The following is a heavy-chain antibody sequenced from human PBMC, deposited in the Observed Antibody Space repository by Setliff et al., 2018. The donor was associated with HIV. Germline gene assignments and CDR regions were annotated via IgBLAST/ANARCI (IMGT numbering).Heavy chain of an antibody. Sequence: SETLSLTCTVSGDSISTDYWTWIRQPPGKGLEWIGYIYNSASTSYNPSLKSRVTISVDTSKNQFSLKLSSVTAADTAVYYCARHSPSGYWGQGTLVTVS. CDR3: ARHSPSGY. J-gene: IGHJ4*02. CDR2: IYNSAST. CDR1: GDSISTDY. V-gene: IGHV4-59*08.